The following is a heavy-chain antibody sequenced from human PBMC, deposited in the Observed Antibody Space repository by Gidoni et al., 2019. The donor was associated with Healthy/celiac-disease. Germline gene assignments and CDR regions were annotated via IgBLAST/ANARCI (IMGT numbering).Heavy chain of an antibody. CDR2: ISYDGSNK. CDR1: SSYG. V-gene: IGHV3-30*18. CDR3: AKVRFDYTTKGYYGMDV. D-gene: IGHD4-4*01. J-gene: IGHJ6*02. Sequence: SSYGMHWVRQAPGKWLEWVAVISYDGSNKYYADSVKGRFTISRDNSKNTLYLQMNSLRAEDTAVYYCAKVRFDYTTKGYYGMDVWGQGTTVTVSS.